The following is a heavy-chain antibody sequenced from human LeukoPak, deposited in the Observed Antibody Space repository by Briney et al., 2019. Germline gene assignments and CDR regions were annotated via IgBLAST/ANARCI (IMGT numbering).Heavy chain of an antibody. D-gene: IGHD6-19*01. J-gene: IGHJ4*02. CDR2: IYYSGST. Sequence: SETLSLTCTVSGGSISSYYWSWIRQPPGKGLEWIGFIYYSGSTNYNPSLKSRVTISVDKSKNQFSLKLSSVTAADTAVYYCARGTRYSSGWFFDYWGQGTLVTVSS. CDR1: GGSISSYY. CDR3: ARGTRYSSGWFFDY. V-gene: IGHV4-59*12.